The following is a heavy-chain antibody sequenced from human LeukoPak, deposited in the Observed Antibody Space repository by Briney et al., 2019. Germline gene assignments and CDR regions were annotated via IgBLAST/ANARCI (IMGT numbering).Heavy chain of an antibody. Sequence: GGSLRLSCAASGFTFSSYAMSWVRQAPGKGLEWVSGIGTSGGSTYDADSVTGRFTISRDNSKNTLYLQMNSLRADDTAIYYCAKVGTTITTYSYYYMDVWRNGTTVAVSS. J-gene: IGHJ6*03. V-gene: IGHV3-23*01. CDR1: GFTFSSYA. D-gene: IGHD4-11*01. CDR3: AKVGTTITTYSYYYMDV. CDR2: IGTSGGST.